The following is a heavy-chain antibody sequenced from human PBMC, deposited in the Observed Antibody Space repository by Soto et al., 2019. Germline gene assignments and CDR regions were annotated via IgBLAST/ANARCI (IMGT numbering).Heavy chain of an antibody. J-gene: IGHJ4*02. Sequence: GGSLRLSCAASGFTFSSYAMSWVRQAPGKGLEWVSAISGSGGSTYYADSVKGRFTISRDNSKNTLYLQMNSLRAEDTAVYYCAKPDYGSGSYYNPSFDYWGQGTLVTVSS. V-gene: IGHV3-23*01. CDR1: GFTFSSYA. CDR2: ISGSGGST. CDR3: AKPDYGSGSYYNPSFDY. D-gene: IGHD3-10*01.